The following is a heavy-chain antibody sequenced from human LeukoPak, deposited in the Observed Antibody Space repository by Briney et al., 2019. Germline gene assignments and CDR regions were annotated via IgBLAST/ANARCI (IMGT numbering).Heavy chain of an antibody. Sequence: SETLSLTCTVSGGSISSYYWSWIRQPPGKGLEWIGEINHSGSTNYNPSLKSRVTISVDTSKNQFSLKLSSVTAADTAVYYCARALGYDILTGRHAFDIWGQGTMVTVSS. CDR3: ARALGYDILTGRHAFDI. V-gene: IGHV4-34*01. CDR1: GGSISSYY. CDR2: INHSGST. J-gene: IGHJ3*02. D-gene: IGHD3-9*01.